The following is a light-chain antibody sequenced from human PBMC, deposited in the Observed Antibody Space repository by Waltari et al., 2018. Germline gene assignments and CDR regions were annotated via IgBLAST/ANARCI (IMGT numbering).Light chain of an antibody. Sequence: DIVMTQSPDSLAVSLGERATIHCKSSQSVLYRSDNKNYLGWYQQKRGLPPKLLIYWASTRESGVPDRFSGSGSGTDFTLTISSLQAEDVAVYYCQQYYSSPVTFGQGTRLEIK. CDR1: QSVLYRSDNKNY. V-gene: IGKV4-1*01. CDR2: WAS. J-gene: IGKJ5*01. CDR3: QQYYSSPVT.